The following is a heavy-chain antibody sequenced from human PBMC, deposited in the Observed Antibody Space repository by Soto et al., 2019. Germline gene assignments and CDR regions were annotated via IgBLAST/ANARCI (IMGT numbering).Heavy chain of an antibody. D-gene: IGHD4-17*01. CDR1: GGTFSSYT. CDR3: ARDSTVTSPLDY. Sequence: QVQLVQSGAEVKKPGSSVKVSCKASGGTFSSYTISWVRQAPGQGLEWMGRIIPILGIANYAQKFQGRVXIXAXXSTSTAYMELSSLRSEDTAVYYCARDSTVTSPLDYWGQGTLVTVSS. V-gene: IGHV1-69*08. CDR2: IIPILGIA. J-gene: IGHJ4*02.